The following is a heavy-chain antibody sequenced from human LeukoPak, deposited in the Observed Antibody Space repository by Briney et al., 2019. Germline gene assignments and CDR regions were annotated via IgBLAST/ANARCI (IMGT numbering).Heavy chain of an antibody. CDR2: ISGSGGST. D-gene: IGHD6-19*01. V-gene: IGHV3-23*01. J-gene: IGHJ4*02. CDR1: GFTFSSYA. Sequence: GGSLRLSCAASGFTFSSYAMSWVRQAPGKGLEWVSAISGSGGSTYYADSVKGRFTISRDNSKNMIYLEMSSLKAEDTAVYYCAKERSLEIAVAGTVFDYWGQGTLVTVSS. CDR3: AKERSLEIAVAGTVFDY.